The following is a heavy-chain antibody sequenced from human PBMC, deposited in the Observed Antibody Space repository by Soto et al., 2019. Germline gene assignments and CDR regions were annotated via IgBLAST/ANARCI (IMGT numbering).Heavy chain of an antibody. Sequence: QVQLQQWGAGLLKPSETLSLSCAVYGGSLSGYYWSWIRQPPGKALEWIGKINHSGNTNYNPSLKSRVTISIDTSKTQLFLNLSSVTAADTAMYYCARHHVRGRTIAGAAEFWGQGTLVTVSS. CDR1: GGSLSGYY. J-gene: IGHJ4*02. D-gene: IGHD1-26*01. V-gene: IGHV4-34*01. CDR2: INHSGNT. CDR3: ARHHVRGRTIAGAAEF.